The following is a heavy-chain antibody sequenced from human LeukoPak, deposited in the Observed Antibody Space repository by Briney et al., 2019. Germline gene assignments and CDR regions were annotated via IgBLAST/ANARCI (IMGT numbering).Heavy chain of an antibody. D-gene: IGHD2-15*01. CDR1: GFSLSTRV. J-gene: IGHJ3*02. V-gene: IGHV3-30-3*01. CDR2: MSFIDNAE. CDR3: SREGYNSGRSPAFDI. Sequence: GGSLRLSCAASGFSLSTRVMHWLRQAPGKGLEWVSGMSFIDNAEHYADSVKGRFTISGDNSKNTFYLEVKSLMIEDTAVYYCSREGYNSGRSPAFDIWGQGTMVTVSS.